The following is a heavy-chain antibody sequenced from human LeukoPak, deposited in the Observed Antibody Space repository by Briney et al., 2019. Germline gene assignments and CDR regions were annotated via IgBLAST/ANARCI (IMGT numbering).Heavy chain of an antibody. J-gene: IGHJ4*02. CDR1: GGSLSSGGYY. CDR3: ARVSDYDILTGYYDY. Sequence: SETLSLTCTVSGGSLSSGGYYWRWIRQHPGKGLEWIGYIYYSGSTYYNPSLKSRVTISVDTSKNQFSLKLSSVTAADTAVYYCARVSDYDILTGYYDYWGQGTLVTVSS. D-gene: IGHD3-9*01. CDR2: IYYSGST. V-gene: IGHV4-31*03.